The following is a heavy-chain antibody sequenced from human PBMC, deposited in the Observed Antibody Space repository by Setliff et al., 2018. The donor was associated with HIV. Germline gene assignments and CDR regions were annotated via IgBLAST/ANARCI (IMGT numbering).Heavy chain of an antibody. CDR3: ARDQNYYDSSYYYYFDS. Sequence: SGGSLRLSCAASGFIFSSYAMTWVRQAPGKGLEWVSTIRGSGSGDTTHYADFVKGRFTISRDNSKNTVYLQMNSLRAEDMAIYYCARDQNYYDSSYYYYFDSWGQGTLVTVSS. CDR2: IRGSGSGDTT. CDR1: GFIFSSYA. J-gene: IGHJ4*02. D-gene: IGHD3-22*01. V-gene: IGHV3-23*01.